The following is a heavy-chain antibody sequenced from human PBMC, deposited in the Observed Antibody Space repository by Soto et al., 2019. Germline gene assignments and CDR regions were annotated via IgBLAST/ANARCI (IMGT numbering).Heavy chain of an antibody. CDR3: ARQGGYCSSTNCYGYYAMDV. J-gene: IGHJ6*02. CDR1: GGSISSGPYS. Sequence: QLQLQESGPGLVKPSETLSLTCTVSGGSISSGPYSWGWIRQPPGEGLEWIATFHYGENTHYTPPLESRVTLSVDTSKNQFSLKVTSVTAADTALYYCARQGGYCSSTNCYGYYAMDVWGQGTTVTVSS. V-gene: IGHV4-39*01. D-gene: IGHD2-2*01. CDR2: FHYGENT.